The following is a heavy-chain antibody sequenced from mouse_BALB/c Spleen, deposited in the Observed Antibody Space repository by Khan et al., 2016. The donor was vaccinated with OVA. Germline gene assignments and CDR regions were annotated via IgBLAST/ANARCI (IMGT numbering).Heavy chain of an antibody. V-gene: IGHV3-8*02. CDR3: ACELRGFAY. Sequence: EVQLQESGPSLVKPSQTLSLTCSVTGDSITRGYWNWIRKFPGNKLDYMGYISYSGNTYCNPPLNSRISITRDTSKNQYYLQLNSVTTEDTATYYCACELRGFAYWGQGTLVTVSA. CDR2: ISYSGNT. D-gene: IGHD1-1*01. J-gene: IGHJ3*01. CDR1: GDSITRGY.